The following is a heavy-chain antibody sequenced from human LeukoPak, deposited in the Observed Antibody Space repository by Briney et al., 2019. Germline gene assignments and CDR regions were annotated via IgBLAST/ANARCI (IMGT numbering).Heavy chain of an antibody. V-gene: IGHV3-30*04. CDR2: ISYDGSNK. Sequence: GGSLGLSCAASGFTFSSYAMHWVRQAPGKGLEWVAVISYDGSNKYYADSVKGRFTISRDNSKNTLYLQMNSLRAEDTAVYYCARTSSVGVIYYFDYWGQGTLVTVSS. CDR3: ARTSSVGVIYYFDY. D-gene: IGHD3-22*01. J-gene: IGHJ4*02. CDR1: GFTFSSYA.